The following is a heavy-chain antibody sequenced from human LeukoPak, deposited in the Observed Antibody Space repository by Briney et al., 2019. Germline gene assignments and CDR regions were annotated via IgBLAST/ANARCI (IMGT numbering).Heavy chain of an antibody. CDR2: IFYSGGT. D-gene: IGHD6-13*01. Sequence: NPSETLSLTCTVSGDSISRYYWSWIRQPPGKGLEWIGYIFYSGGTNYNPSLESRVTISVDTSKNQFSLKLSSVTAADTAVYYCARLTVGCWYDYWGQGTLVTVSS. V-gene: IGHV4-59*01. CDR3: ARLTVGCWYDY. CDR1: GDSISRYY. J-gene: IGHJ4*02.